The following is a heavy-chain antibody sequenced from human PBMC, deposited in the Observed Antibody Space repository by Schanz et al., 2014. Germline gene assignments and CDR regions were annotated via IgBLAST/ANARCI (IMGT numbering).Heavy chain of an antibody. V-gene: IGHV3-7*04. CDR1: GFTFSDYW. CDR2: IKHDGSVK. CDR3: ARDHTTESYYSAGPPIDY. D-gene: IGHD1-26*01. J-gene: IGHJ4*02. Sequence: EVQLLESGGGLVPPGGSLRLSCTASGFTFSDYWMSWVRQAPGKGPEWVANIKHDGSVKDYVDSVEGRFTISRDNAKRSLFLQMNSLRAEDTAVYYCARDHTTESYYSAGPPIDYWGQGTLLTVSA.